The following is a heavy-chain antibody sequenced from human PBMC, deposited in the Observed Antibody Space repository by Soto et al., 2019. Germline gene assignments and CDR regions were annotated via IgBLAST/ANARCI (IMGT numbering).Heavy chain of an antibody. D-gene: IGHD1-20*01. CDR3: TTDHNWNAVPW. CDR2: IKSKTDGGTT. CDR1: GFTFSNAW. J-gene: IGHJ4*02. V-gene: IGHV3-15*01. Sequence: GGSLRISCAASGFTFSNAWMSWVRQAPGKGLEWVGRIKSKTDGGTTDYAAPVKGRFTISRDDSKNTLYLQMNSLKTEDTAVYYCTTDHNWNAVPWWGQGTLVTVSS.